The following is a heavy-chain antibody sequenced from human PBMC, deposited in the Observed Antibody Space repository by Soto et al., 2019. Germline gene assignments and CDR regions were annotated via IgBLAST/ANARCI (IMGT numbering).Heavy chain of an antibody. CDR3: TRGWTPIDY. J-gene: IGHJ4*02. Sequence: QVQLVQSGAEVKKPWASVKVSCKASGYTFTNFGISWVRQAPGQGLEWMGWISAYNGNTNYVQNSQDRVTMTTDTSTSPAYMELRSLRSDDTAVYYCTRGWTPIDYWGQGTLVTVSS. CDR2: ISAYNGNT. V-gene: IGHV1-18*01. D-gene: IGHD2-15*01. CDR1: GYTFTNFG.